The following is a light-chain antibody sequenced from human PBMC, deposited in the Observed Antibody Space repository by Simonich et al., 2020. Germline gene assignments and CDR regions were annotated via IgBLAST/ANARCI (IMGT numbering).Light chain of an antibody. J-gene: IGKJ2*01. Sequence: DIVMTQSPLSLPVTPGEPASISCRSSQILLHSNGYNYLDCYLQKPGQSPQLLIYLGSNRASGVPDRFSGSGSGTDFTLKISRVEAEDVGVYYCMQALQTPYTFGQGTKLEIK. CDR1: QILLHSNGYNY. CDR2: LGS. CDR3: MQALQTPYT. V-gene: IGKV2-28*01.